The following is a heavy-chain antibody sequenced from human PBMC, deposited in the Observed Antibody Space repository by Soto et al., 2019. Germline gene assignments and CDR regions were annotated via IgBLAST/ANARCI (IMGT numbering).Heavy chain of an antibody. CDR3: SPCDSSGYYCFDY. CDR2: ISSSGSTI. V-gene: IGHV3-48*03. CDR1: GFTFSSYE. J-gene: IGHJ4*02. D-gene: IGHD3-22*01. Sequence: GGSLRLSCAASGFTFSSYEMNWVRQAPGKGLEWVSYISSSGSTIYYADSVKGRFTIPRDNAKNSLYLQMNSLRAEDTAVYYCSPCDSSGYYCFDYWGQGTLVTVSS.